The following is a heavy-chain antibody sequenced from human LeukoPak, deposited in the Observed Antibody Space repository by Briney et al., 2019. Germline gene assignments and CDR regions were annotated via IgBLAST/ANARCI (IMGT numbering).Heavy chain of an antibody. V-gene: IGHV1-69*05. J-gene: IGHJ5*02. D-gene: IGHD2-2*01. Sequence: SVKVSCKASRGTFSSYAISWVRQAPGQGLEWMGGIIPIFGTANYAQKFQGRVTITTDESTSTAYMELSSLRSDDTAVYYCARCPRSSRKVVPADNWFDPWGQGTLVTVSS. CDR3: ARCPRSSRKVVPADNWFDP. CDR2: IIPIFGTA. CDR1: RGTFSSYA.